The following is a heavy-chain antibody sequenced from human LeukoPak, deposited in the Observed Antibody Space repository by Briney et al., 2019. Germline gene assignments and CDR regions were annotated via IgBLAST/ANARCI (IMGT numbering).Heavy chain of an antibody. Sequence: SETLSLTCTVSGGSISNSNDYWAWIRQPPGKGLEWIGSIYHSGNIFQNQSLASRVTISVDTSKNQFSLNLNSVTAADTAVYYCARQESCTNGACYVGWFDPWGQGTLVTVSS. D-gene: IGHD2-8*01. CDR2: IYHSGNI. V-gene: IGHV4-39*01. CDR3: ARQESCTNGACYVGWFDP. J-gene: IGHJ5*02. CDR1: GGSISNSNDY.